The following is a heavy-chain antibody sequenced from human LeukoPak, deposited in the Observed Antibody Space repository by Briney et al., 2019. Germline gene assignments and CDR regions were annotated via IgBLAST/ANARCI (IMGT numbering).Heavy chain of an antibody. Sequence: GESLKISCKVSGNSFTTYWIGWVRQMPGKGLECVGIIYPGDSDTRYSPSFQGQVTISADKSISTAYLQWSGLKASDTAMYYCARLPGGLNAAFDVWGQGTMVTVSS. CDR1: GNSFTTYW. CDR2: IYPGDSDT. V-gene: IGHV5-51*01. CDR3: ARLPGGLNAAFDV. D-gene: IGHD3-16*01. J-gene: IGHJ3*01.